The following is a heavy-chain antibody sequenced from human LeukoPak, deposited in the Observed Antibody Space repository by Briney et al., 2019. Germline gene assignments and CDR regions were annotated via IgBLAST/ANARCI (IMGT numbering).Heavy chain of an antibody. CDR2: ISGSGGST. CDR1: GFTFSSYA. V-gene: IGHV3-23*01. CDR3: AKDPVVTPWFDP. Sequence: PGGSLRLSCAAFGFTFSSYAMSWVRQAPGKGLEWVSAISGSGGSTYYADSVKGRFTISRDNSKNTLYLQMNSLRAEDTAVYYCAKDPVVTPWFDPWGQGTLVTVSS. D-gene: IGHD4-23*01. J-gene: IGHJ5*02.